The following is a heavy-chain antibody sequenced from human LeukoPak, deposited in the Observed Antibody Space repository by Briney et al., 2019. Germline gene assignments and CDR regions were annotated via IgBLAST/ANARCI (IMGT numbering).Heavy chain of an antibody. Sequence: NPGGSLRLSCAASGFSFNSYTMNWVRQAPGKGLEWVSSISGSGTYISYADSLKGRFTISRDNAKNSLYLQMNSLRAEDTAVYYCARADDAFDIWGQGTMVTVSS. CDR2: ISGSGTYI. CDR1: GFSFNSYT. CDR3: ARADDAFDI. J-gene: IGHJ3*02. V-gene: IGHV3-21*01.